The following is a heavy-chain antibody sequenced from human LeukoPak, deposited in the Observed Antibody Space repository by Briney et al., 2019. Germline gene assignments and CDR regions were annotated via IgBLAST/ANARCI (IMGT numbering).Heavy chain of an antibody. CDR2: IIPIFGTA. CDR1: GYTFTGYY. V-gene: IGHV1-69*13. J-gene: IGHJ5*02. CDR3: ARDRYHQGYYGSGRDAYNWFDP. D-gene: IGHD3-10*01. Sequence: GASVKVSCKASGYTFTGYYMHWVRQAPGQGLEWMGGIIPIFGTANYAQKFQGRVTITADESTSTAYMELSSLRSEDTAVYYCARDRYHQGYYGSGRDAYNWFDPWGQGTLVTVSS.